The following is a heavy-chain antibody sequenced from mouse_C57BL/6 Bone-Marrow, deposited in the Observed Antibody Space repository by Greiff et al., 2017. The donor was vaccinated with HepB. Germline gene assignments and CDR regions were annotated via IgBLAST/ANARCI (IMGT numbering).Heavy chain of an antibody. V-gene: IGHV3-6*01. D-gene: IGHD1-1*01. Sequence: EVQLKESGPGLVKPSQSLSLTCSVTGYSITSGYYWNWIRQFPGNKLEWMGYISYDGSNNYNPSLKNRISITRDTSKNQFCLKLNSVTTEDTATYYCAITTVVATDYWGQGTSVTVSS. CDR3: AITTVVATDY. J-gene: IGHJ4*01. CDR1: GYSITSGYY. CDR2: ISYDGSN.